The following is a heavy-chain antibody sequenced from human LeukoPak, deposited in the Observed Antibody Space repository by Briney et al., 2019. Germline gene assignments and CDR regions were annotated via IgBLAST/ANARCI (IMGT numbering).Heavy chain of an antibody. Sequence: SETLSLTCTVSGGSISSYYWSWIRQPPGKGLEWIGYIYYSGSTNYNPSLKSRVTISVDTSKNQFSLKLGSVTAADTAVYYCARVYYDFWSGSNWFDPWGQGTLVTVSS. J-gene: IGHJ5*02. CDR2: IYYSGST. CDR3: ARVYYDFWSGSNWFDP. V-gene: IGHV4-59*01. CDR1: GGSISSYY. D-gene: IGHD3-3*01.